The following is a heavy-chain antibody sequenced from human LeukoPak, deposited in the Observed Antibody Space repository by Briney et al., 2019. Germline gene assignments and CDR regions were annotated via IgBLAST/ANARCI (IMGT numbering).Heavy chain of an antibody. CDR3: ARARGVSTGYRPIDY. J-gene: IGHJ4*02. D-gene: IGHD3-22*01. Sequence: TGGSLRLPCAASGFTFSTSGMHWVRQAPGKGLEWVAVIWYDGGNKHYAESVKGRFSISRDNSKSTLYLQMNSLRAEDTAVYYCARARGVSTGYRPIDYWGQGTLVTVSS. CDR2: IWYDGGNK. V-gene: IGHV3-33*01. CDR1: GFTFSTSG.